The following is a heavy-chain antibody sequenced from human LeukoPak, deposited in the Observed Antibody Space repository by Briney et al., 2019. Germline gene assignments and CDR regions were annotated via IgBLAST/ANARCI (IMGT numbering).Heavy chain of an antibody. V-gene: IGHV4-39*01. CDR2: IYYSGST. CDR3: ARHLPHEYTTVVTPGFQH. D-gene: IGHD4-23*01. Sequence: SETLSLTCTVSGGSISSSSYYWGWIRQPPGKGLEWIGSIYYSGSTYYNPSLKSRVTISVDTSKNRFSLKLSSVTAADTAVYYCARHLPHEYTTVVTPGFQHWGQGTLVTVSS. CDR1: GGSISSSSYY. J-gene: IGHJ1*01.